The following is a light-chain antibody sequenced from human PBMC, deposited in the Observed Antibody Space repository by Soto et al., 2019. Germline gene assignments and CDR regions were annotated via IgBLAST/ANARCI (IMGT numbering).Light chain of an antibody. CDR1: ESVHRN. Sequence: EVVMTQSPATLSVSPGERVTLSCRASESVHRNLAWYQQKPGQGPSLLIYYASTRATGVPDRFTGSGSGTKFTLSISSLRSEDLGDDHCQHYSNWPPTFGPGTQVEIQ. V-gene: IGKV3-15*01. J-gene: IGKJ3*01. CDR3: QHYSNWPPT. CDR2: YAS.